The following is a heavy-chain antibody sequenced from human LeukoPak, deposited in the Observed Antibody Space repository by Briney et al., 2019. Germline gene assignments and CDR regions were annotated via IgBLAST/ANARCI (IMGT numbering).Heavy chain of an antibody. CDR3: VRGSKIRGVIPEGEFDY. CDR1: GYTFTSYY. J-gene: IGHJ4*02. Sequence: SCKASGYTFTSYYMHWVRQAPGKGLEWVAVISYDGKKNYYADSVKGRFTLSRDDSANTLYLQMNSLRAEDTAVYYCVRGSKIRGVIPEGEFDYWGQGTLVTVSS. D-gene: IGHD3-10*01. V-gene: IGHV3-30*03. CDR2: ISYDGKKN.